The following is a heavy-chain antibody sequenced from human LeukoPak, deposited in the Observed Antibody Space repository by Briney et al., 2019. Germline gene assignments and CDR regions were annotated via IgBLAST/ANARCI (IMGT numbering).Heavy chain of an antibody. CDR3: AKGGPTYDSSGYYLDAFDI. D-gene: IGHD3-22*01. CDR2: ISYDGSNK. CDR1: GFTFSSYA. Sequence: GGSLRLSCAASGFTFSSYAMHWVRQAPGKGLEWVAVISYDGSNKYYADSVKGRFTISRDNSKNTLYLQMNSLRAEDTAVYYCAKGGPTYDSSGYYLDAFDIWGQGTMVTVSS. V-gene: IGHV3-30-3*01. J-gene: IGHJ3*02.